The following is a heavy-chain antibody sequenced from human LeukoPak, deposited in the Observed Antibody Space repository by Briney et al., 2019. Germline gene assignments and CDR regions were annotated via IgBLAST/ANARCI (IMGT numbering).Heavy chain of an antibody. CDR2: ISGSGGST. Sequence: GGSLRLSCAASGFTFSSYAMSWVRQAPGKGLEWVSAISGSGGSTYYADSVKGRFTISRDNSKNTLYLQMNSLRAEDTAVYYCAKDPGYCSSTSCYDWFDPWGQGTLVTVSS. CDR3: AKDPGYCSSTSCYDWFDP. D-gene: IGHD2-2*01. V-gene: IGHV3-23*01. J-gene: IGHJ5*02. CDR1: GFTFSSYA.